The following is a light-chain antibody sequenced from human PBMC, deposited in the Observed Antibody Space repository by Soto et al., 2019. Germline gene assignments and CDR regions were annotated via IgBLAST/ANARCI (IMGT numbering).Light chain of an antibody. J-gene: IGLJ2*01. CDR2: DVS. Sequence: QSALTQPASVSGSPGQSITISCTGTSRDVGGYNYVSWYQQHPGKAPKLMIYDVSNRPSGVSNRFSGSKSGNTASLTISGLQAEDEADYDCSSYPICSNVVFGGGSQLTVL. CDR3: SSYPICSNVV. V-gene: IGLV2-14*01. CDR1: SRDVGGYNY.